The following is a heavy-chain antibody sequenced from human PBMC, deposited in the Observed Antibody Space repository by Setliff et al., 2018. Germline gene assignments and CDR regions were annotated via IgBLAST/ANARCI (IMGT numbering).Heavy chain of an antibody. CDR3: ARGSAKMVALPTANYFDP. D-gene: IGHD2-2*01. Sequence: ASVKVSCKASGGTFSSYGLNWVRQAPGQGLEWMGWISGYDDNTNYAQHLQGRVTMTTDTSTSTAYMELRSLTSADTAVYYCARGSAKMVALPTANYFDPWGQGTPVTVSS. J-gene: IGHJ5*02. CDR2: ISGYDDNT. CDR1: GGTFSSYG. V-gene: IGHV1-18*01.